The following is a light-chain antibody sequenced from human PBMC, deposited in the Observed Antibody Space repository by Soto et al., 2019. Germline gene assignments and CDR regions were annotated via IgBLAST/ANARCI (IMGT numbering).Light chain of an antibody. CDR1: QSVSRSF. CDR3: QQYDSSPWT. V-gene: IGKV3-20*01. Sequence: EIVLTQSPGTLSLSPRERATLSCRVSQSVSRSFLAWYQQKPGQAPRLLIYGASSRATGTPDRFSGSGSGTDFTLTISRLEPEDFAVYYCQQYDSSPWTFGQGTKVEIK. CDR2: GAS. J-gene: IGKJ1*01.